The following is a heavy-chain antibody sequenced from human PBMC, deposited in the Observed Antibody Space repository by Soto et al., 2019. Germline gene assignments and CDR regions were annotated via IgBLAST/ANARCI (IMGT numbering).Heavy chain of an antibody. CDR1: GFTFNTYG. J-gene: IGHJ4*02. Sequence: WGSLRLSCTASGFTFNTYGMYWARQPPRQGLEWVAAISYDGSNKYHADSAKSRFTISRDNSKNTLYLQMHSPRVDDTAAYYYAKDIVRYTYGACDYWGQGALVTVSS. CDR3: AKDIVRYTYGACDY. D-gene: IGHD2-21*01. CDR2: ISYDGSNK. V-gene: IGHV3-30*18.